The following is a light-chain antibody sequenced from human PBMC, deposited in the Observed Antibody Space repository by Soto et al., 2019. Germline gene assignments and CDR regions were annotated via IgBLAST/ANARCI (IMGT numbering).Light chain of an antibody. CDR1: QALGGF. CDR3: LQYDSYPYS. V-gene: IGKV1-5*01. J-gene: IGKJ2*01. Sequence: DIQVTQSPSTLSASVGDRVTITCRASQALGGFLAWFQQKPGKAPKLLIYDASNLQTGVPRRFSGSQTGTEFTLTTSGLQPDDYASYFCLQYDSYPYSFGQGTKVEIK. CDR2: DAS.